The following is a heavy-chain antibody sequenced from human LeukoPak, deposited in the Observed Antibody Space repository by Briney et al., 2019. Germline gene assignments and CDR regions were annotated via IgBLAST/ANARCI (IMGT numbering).Heavy chain of an antibody. V-gene: IGHV6-1*01. Sequence: SQTLSLTCAISGDSVSSNSTACNWIRQSPSRGLECLGRTYYRSKWYNDYAVSVKSRITINPDTSKNQFSLQLNSVTPEDTAVYYCARGGQGDGYSADEAFDFWGQGTMVTVSS. CDR2: TYYRSKWYN. J-gene: IGHJ3*01. CDR1: GDSVSSNSTA. CDR3: ARGGQGDGYSADEAFDF. D-gene: IGHD5-24*01.